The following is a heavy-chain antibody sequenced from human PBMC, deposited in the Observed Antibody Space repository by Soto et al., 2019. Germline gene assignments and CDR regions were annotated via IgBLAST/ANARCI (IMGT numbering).Heavy chain of an antibody. V-gene: IGHV3-7*01. D-gene: IGHD6-19*01. CDR1: GFTFSHYW. Sequence: GGSLRLSCVASGFTFSHYWMSWVRQAPGKGLEWVANIKQDGSEKYYVDSVKGRFTISRDNAKNSLYLQMNSLRAEDTAVYYCARDKRYSSGWYFDYGGKGTLVPVSS. CDR2: IKQDGSEK. J-gene: IGHJ4*02. CDR3: ARDKRYSSGWYFDY.